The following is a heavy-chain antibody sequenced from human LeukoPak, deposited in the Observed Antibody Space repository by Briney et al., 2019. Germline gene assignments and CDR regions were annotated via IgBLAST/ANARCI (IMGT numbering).Heavy chain of an antibody. D-gene: IGHD3-10*01. J-gene: IGHJ5*02. CDR3: ARDRAPIWFGEHHNWFDP. Sequence: ASVKVSCKASGYTFTSYAMNWVRQAPGQGLEWMGWISTNTGNPTYAQGFTGRFVFSLDTSVSTAYLQISSLKAEDTAVYYCARDRAPIWFGEHHNWFDPWGQGTLVTVSS. CDR2: ISTNTGNP. CDR1: GYTFTSYA. V-gene: IGHV7-4-1*02.